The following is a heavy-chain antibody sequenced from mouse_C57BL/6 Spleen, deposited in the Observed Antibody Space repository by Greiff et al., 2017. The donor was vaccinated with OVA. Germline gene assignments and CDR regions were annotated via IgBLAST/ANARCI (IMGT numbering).Heavy chain of an antibody. CDR1: SFSLTSYG. CDR3: ARTFHYYGSSSWYFDV. D-gene: IGHD1-1*01. Sequence: QVQLQQSGPGLVQPSQSLSITCTVSSFSLTSYGVHWVRQSPGKGLEWLGVIWSGGSTDYNAAFISRLSISKDNSKSQVFFKMNSLQADDTAIYYCARTFHYYGSSSWYFDVWGTGTTVTVSS. V-gene: IGHV2-2*01. J-gene: IGHJ1*03. CDR2: IWSGGST.